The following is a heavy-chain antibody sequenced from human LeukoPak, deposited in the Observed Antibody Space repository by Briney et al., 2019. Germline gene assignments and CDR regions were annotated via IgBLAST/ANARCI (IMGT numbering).Heavy chain of an antibody. Sequence: GGSLRLSCAASGFTFSDYSMNWVRQAPGKGLEWVSYISSSSSTTYYADSVKGRFTISRDNAKNSLYLHMNSLRAEDTAVYYCARDGSGYYGDFDYWGQGTLVTVSS. CDR1: GFTFSDYS. D-gene: IGHD3-22*01. J-gene: IGHJ4*02. CDR2: ISSSSSTT. CDR3: ARDGSGYYGDFDY. V-gene: IGHV3-48*01.